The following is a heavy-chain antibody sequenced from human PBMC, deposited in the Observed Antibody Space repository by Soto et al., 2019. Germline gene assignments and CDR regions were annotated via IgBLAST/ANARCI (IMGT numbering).Heavy chain of an antibody. CDR1: GFSISSSSYY. J-gene: IGHJ4*02. V-gene: IGHV4-39*01. Sequence: SETLSLTCPVPGFSISSSSYYWVWFRQPPGKGLEWIGSIYYSGSTYYNPSLKSRVTISVDTSKNQFSLKLSSVTAADTAVYYCARSSYYYDGGGNDYWGQGTLVT. D-gene: IGHD3-22*01. CDR2: IYYSGST. CDR3: ARSSYYYDGGGNDY.